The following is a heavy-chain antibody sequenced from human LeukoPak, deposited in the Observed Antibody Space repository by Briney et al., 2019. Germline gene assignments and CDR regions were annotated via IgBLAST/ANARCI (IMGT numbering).Heavy chain of an antibody. Sequence: PGGSLRLSCAASGFSFSRYSMNWVRQAPGKGLEWVSYISGGSGTVYYADSVKGRFTISRDNAQNSLYLQMNSLRAEDTAVYYCARGSDSSGYYYARGYYMDVWGKGTTVAVSS. D-gene: IGHD3-22*01. CDR3: ARGSDSSGYYYARGYYMDV. CDR1: GFSFSRYS. CDR2: ISGGSGTV. J-gene: IGHJ6*03. V-gene: IGHV3-48*04.